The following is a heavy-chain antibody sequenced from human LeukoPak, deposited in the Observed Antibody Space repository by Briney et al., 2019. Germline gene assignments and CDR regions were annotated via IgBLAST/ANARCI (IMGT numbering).Heavy chain of an antibody. V-gene: IGHV1-69*13. CDR3: AGGSLEWLFIEFDY. J-gene: IGHJ4*02. CDR1: GGTFSSYA. CDR2: IIPIFGTA. Sequence: RASVKVSCKASGGTFSSYAISWVRQAPGQGLEWMGGIIPIFGTANYAQKFQGRVTITADESTSTAYMELSSLRSEDTAVYYCAGGSLEWLFIEFDYWGQGTLVTVSS. D-gene: IGHD3-3*01.